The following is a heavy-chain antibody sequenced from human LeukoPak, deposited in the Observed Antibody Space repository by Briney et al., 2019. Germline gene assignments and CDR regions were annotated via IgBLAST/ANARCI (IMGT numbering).Heavy chain of an antibody. CDR1: GYTFTSYG. Sequence: GASVKVSCKASGYTFTSYGISWVRQAPGRGLEWMGWISAYNGNTNYAQKLQGRVTMTTDTSTSTAYMELRSLRSDDTAVYYCAREQYDILTGSRGAFDIWGQGTMVTVSS. CDR3: AREQYDILTGSRGAFDI. J-gene: IGHJ3*02. V-gene: IGHV1-18*01. D-gene: IGHD3-9*01. CDR2: ISAYNGNT.